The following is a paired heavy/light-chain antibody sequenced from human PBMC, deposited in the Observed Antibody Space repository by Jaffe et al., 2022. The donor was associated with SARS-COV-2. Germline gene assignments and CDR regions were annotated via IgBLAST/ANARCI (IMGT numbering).Light chain of an antibody. CDR3: AAWDDSLNGHVV. J-gene: IGLJ2*01. CDR1: SSNIGSNT. V-gene: IGLV1-44*01. Sequence: QSVLTQPPSASGTPGQRVTISCSGSSSNIGSNTVNWYQQLPGTAPKLLIYSNNQRPSGVPDRFSGSKSGTSASLAISGLQSEDEADYYCAAWDDSLNGHVVFGGGTKLTVL. CDR2: SNN.
Heavy chain of an antibody. V-gene: IGHV4-30-4*01. CDR2: IYYSGST. Sequence: QVQLQESGPGLVKPSQTLSLTCTVSGGSISSGDYYWSWIRQPPGKGLEWIGYIYYSGSTYYNPSLKSRVTISVDTSKNQFSLKLSSVTAADTAVYYCARDTNMKGNKNDILTGYYTHYYYYYGMDVWGQGTTVTVSS. CDR3: ARDTNMKGNKNDILTGYYTHYYYYYGMDV. J-gene: IGHJ6*02. CDR1: GGSISSGDYY. D-gene: IGHD3-9*01.